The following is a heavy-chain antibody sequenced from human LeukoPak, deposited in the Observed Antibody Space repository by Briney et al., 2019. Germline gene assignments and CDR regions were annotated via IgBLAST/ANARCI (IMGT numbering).Heavy chain of an antibody. CDR3: ARASNYDFWSGYSYYFDY. Sequence: SVKVSCKASGGTFSSYAISWVRQAPGQGLEWMGGIIPILGIANYAQKFQGRVTITADKSTSTAYMELSSLRSEDTAVYYCARASNYDFWSGYSYYFDYWGQGTLVTVSS. V-gene: IGHV1-69*04. CDR2: IIPILGIA. D-gene: IGHD3-3*01. J-gene: IGHJ4*02. CDR1: GGTFSSYA.